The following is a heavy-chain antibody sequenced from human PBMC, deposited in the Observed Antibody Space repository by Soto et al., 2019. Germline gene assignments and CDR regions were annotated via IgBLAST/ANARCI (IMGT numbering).Heavy chain of an antibody. CDR3: TRGGYSYGYQVYYYYYGMDV. J-gene: IGHJ6*02. CDR2: IRSKANSYAT. D-gene: IGHD5-18*01. Sequence: GGSLRLSCAASGFTFSGSAMHWVRQASGKGLEWVGRIRSKANSYATAYTASVKGRFTISRDDSKKTAYLQMNSLKTEDTAVYYCTRGGYSYGYQVYYYYYGMDVWGQGTTVTVSS. V-gene: IGHV3-73*01. CDR1: GFTFSGSA.